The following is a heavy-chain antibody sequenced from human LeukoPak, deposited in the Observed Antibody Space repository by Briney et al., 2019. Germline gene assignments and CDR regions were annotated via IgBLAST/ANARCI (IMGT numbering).Heavy chain of an antibody. V-gene: IGHV3-7*01. D-gene: IGHD2-2*01. CDR3: ARVRYFQC. CDR1: GFTFSSFW. J-gene: IGHJ1*01. Sequence: PGESLRLSCVASGFTFSSFWMSWVRQAPGEGVEWVANIKQDGSQRHYVDSVKGRFTISRDHGKNSMYLQMGSLRCEDTGVYYCARVRYFQCWGQGTLVTVSS. CDR2: IKQDGSQR.